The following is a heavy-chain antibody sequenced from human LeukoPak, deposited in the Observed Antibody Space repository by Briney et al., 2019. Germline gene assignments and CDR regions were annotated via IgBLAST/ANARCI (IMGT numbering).Heavy chain of an antibody. CDR2: IRYDGSNK. Sequence: GGSLRLSCAASGFTFSSYGMHWVRQAPGKGLEWVAFIRYDGSNKYYADSVKGRFTISRDNSKNTLYLQMNSLRAEDTAVYYCAKEGSLSLSWFDPWGQGTLVTVSS. J-gene: IGHJ5*02. CDR1: GFTFSSYG. CDR3: AKEGSLSLSWFDP. V-gene: IGHV3-30*02.